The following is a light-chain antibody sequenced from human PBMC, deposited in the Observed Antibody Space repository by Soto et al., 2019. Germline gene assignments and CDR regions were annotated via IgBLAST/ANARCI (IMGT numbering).Light chain of an antibody. CDR1: QSVSSSD. CDR3: QQYDKWPLT. V-gene: IGKV3-20*01. Sequence: EIVLTQSPGTLSLSPGETATLSCRASQSVSSSDLAWYQQKPGQAPRLLIYATSSRATGFPDRFSGSGSGSDFTLTIGRLEPEDFAVYYCQQYDKWPLTFGGGTKVEIK. CDR2: ATS. J-gene: IGKJ4*01.